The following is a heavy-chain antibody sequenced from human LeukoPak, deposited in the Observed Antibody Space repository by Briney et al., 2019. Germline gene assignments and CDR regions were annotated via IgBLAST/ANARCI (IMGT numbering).Heavy chain of an antibody. D-gene: IGHD3-16*02. CDR3: ARVRLGELSLYNYYYMDV. CDR1: GVSISSSNW. V-gene: IGHV4-4*02. J-gene: IGHJ6*03. CDR2: IYHSGST. Sequence: PSETLSLTCAVSGVSISSSNWWHWVRQPPGKGLEWIGEIYHSGSTNYNPSLKSRVTISVDKSKNQFSLKLSSVTAADTAVYYCARVRLGELSLYNYYYMDVWGKGTTVTISS.